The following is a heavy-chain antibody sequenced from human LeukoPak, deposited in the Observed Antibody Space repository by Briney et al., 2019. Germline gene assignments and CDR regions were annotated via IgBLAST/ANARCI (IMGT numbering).Heavy chain of an antibody. CDR3: ARDILTGYMEDAFDI. CDR1: GYTFTGYY. D-gene: IGHD3-9*01. J-gene: IGHJ3*02. CDR2: INLNSGGT. V-gene: IGHV1-2*02. Sequence: ASVKVSCKASGYTFTGYYMHWVRQAPGQGLEWMGCINLNSGGTNYAQKFQGRVTMTRDTSISTAYMELSRLRSDDTAVYYCARDILTGYMEDAFDIWGQGTMVTVSS.